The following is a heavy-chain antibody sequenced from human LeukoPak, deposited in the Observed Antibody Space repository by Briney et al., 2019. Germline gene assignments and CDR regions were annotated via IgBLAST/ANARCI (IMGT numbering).Heavy chain of an antibody. D-gene: IGHD6-19*01. Sequence: PGRSLRLSCAASGFTFSSYGMHWVRQAPGKGLEWVAVISYDGSNKYYADSVKGRFTISRDNSKNTLYLQMNSLRAEDTAVYYCAKEGKYSSGWPHYYFDYWGQGTLVTVSS. V-gene: IGHV3-30*18. J-gene: IGHJ4*02. CDR2: ISYDGSNK. CDR3: AKEGKYSSGWPHYYFDY. CDR1: GFTFSSYG.